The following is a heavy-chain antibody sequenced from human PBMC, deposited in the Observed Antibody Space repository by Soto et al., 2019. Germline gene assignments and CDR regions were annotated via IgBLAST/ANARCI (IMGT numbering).Heavy chain of an antibody. CDR3: ARTMNYGDYDWFDP. Sequence: EVQLVESGGGLVQPGGSLRLSCAASGFTFSSYWMSWVRQAPGKGLEWVANIKQDGSEKYYVDSVKGRFTISSDNAKNSLYLQMNSLRAEDTAVYYCARTMNYGDYDWFDPWGQGTLVTVSS. J-gene: IGHJ5*02. CDR2: IKQDGSEK. D-gene: IGHD4-17*01. CDR1: GFTFSSYW. V-gene: IGHV3-7*01.